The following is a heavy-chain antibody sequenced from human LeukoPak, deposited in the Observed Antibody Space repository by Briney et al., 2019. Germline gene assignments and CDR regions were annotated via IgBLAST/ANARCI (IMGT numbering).Heavy chain of an antibody. CDR3: ARGGYSYGSVKDFDY. CDR2: ISYDGSNK. Sequence: GRSMRLSCAASGFTFSSYAMHWVRQAPGKGLERVAVISYDGSNKYYADSVKGRFTISRDNSKNTLYLQMNSLRAEDTAVYYCARGGYSYGSVKDFDYWGQGTLVTVSS. D-gene: IGHD5-18*01. J-gene: IGHJ4*02. CDR1: GFTFSSYA. V-gene: IGHV3-30-3*01.